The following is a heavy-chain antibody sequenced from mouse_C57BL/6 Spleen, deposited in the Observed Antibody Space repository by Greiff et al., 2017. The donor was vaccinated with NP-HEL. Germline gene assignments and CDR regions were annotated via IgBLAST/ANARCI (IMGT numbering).Heavy chain of an antibody. CDR2: IHPNSGST. CDR1: GYTFTSYW. D-gene: IGHD1-1*01. V-gene: IGHV1-64*01. CDR3: AREGALRGGFAY. Sequence: QVQLQQPGAELVKPGASVKLSCKASGYTFTSYWMHWVKQRPGQGLEWIGMIHPNSGSTNYNEKFKSKSTLTVDKSSSTAYMQLSSLTSEDSAVYYCAREGALRGGFAYWGQGTLVTVSA. J-gene: IGHJ3*01.